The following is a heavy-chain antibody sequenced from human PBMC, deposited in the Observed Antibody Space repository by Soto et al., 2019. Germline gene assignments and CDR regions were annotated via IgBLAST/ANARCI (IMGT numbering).Heavy chain of an antibody. V-gene: IGHV4-39*01. CDR3: ARLVYYYDSSGYPDFDY. CDR1: GGSIISSSYY. D-gene: IGHD3-22*01. Sequence: SETLSLTCTFSGGSIISSSYYWGWIRQPPGKGLEWIGSIYYSGSTYYNPSLKSRVTISVDTSKNQFSLKLSSVTPADTAVYYCARLVYYYDSSGYPDFDYWGQGTLVTVSS. J-gene: IGHJ4*02. CDR2: IYYSGST.